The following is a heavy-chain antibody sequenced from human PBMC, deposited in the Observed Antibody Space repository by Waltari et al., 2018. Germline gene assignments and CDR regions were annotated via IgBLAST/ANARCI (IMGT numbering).Heavy chain of an antibody. V-gene: IGHV3-30-3*01. CDR2: TSYDGRSK. Sequence: QVQLVESVGCVVTPGRSLSLPREGFVSIFRSFAMHWVRQAPGQGLEWLALTSYDGRSKFLADSVKGRFTISRDNSRNTLYAEMNSLRYEDTAVYYCARSLGGMDVWGQGTTVTVS. D-gene: IGHD3-10*01. J-gene: IGHJ6*02. CDR3: ARSLGGMDV. CDR1: VSIFRSFA.